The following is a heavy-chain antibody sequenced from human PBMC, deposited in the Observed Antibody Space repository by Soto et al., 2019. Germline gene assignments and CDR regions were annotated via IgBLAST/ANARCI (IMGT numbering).Heavy chain of an antibody. CDR3: ARANGIVATILLGYFDY. Sequence: QVQLVQSGAEVKKPGASVKVSCKASGYTFTSYYMHWVRQAPGQGLEWMGIINPSGGSTSYAQKFKGRVTMTRDTSTSTVYMELSSLRSEDTAVYYCARANGIVATILLGYFDYWGQGTLVTVSS. V-gene: IGHV1-46*01. CDR1: GYTFTSYY. J-gene: IGHJ4*02. D-gene: IGHD5-12*01. CDR2: INPSGGST.